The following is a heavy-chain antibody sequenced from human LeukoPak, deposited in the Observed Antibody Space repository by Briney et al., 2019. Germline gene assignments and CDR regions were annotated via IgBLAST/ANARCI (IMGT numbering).Heavy chain of an antibody. CDR1: GFTFSSYA. CDR3: AKDREDYYDSSGYYYV. V-gene: IGHV3-23*01. J-gene: IGHJ4*02. D-gene: IGHD3-22*01. Sequence: HSGGSLRLSCAASGFTFSSYAMSWVRQAPGKGLEWVSAISGSGGSTYYADSVKGRLTISRDNSKNTLYLQMNSLRAEDTAVYYCAKDREDYYDSSGYYYVWGQGTLVTVSS. CDR2: ISGSGGST.